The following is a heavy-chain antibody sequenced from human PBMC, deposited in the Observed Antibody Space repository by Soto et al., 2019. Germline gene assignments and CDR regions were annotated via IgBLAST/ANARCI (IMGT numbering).Heavy chain of an antibody. CDR1: GGSISSGGYY. V-gene: IGHV4-31*03. CDR2: IYYSGST. Sequence: SETLSLTCTVSGGSISSGGYYWSWIRQHPGKGLEWIGYIYYSGSTYYNPSLKSRVTISVDTSKNQFSLKLSSVTAADTAVYYCARDILPGYCSGGSCYSGPFDIWGQGTMVP. D-gene: IGHD2-15*01. CDR3: ARDILPGYCSGGSCYSGPFDI. J-gene: IGHJ3*02.